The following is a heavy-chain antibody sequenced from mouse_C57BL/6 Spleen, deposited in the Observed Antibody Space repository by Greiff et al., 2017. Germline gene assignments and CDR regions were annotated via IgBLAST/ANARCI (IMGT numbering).Heavy chain of an antibody. Sequence: QVQLQQPGAELVMPGASVKLSCKASGYTFTSYWMHWVKQRPGQGLEWIGEIDPSDSYTNYNQKFKGKSTLTVDKSSSTAYMQLSSLTSKDSAVYYCARKGIYYGNYGYYAMDYWGQGTSVTVSS. CDR2: IDPSDSYT. V-gene: IGHV1-69*01. CDR3: ARKGIYYGNYGYYAMDY. CDR1: GYTFTSYW. D-gene: IGHD2-1*01. J-gene: IGHJ4*01.